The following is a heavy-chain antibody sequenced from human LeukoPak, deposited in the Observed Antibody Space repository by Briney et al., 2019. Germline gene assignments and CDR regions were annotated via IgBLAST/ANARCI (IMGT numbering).Heavy chain of an antibody. CDR1: GFTFDDYG. CDR3: AKEGYCSGGSCSEFDH. D-gene: IGHD2-15*01. V-gene: IGHV3-20*04. Sequence: PGGSLRLSCAASGFTFDDYGMSWVRQAPGEGLEWVSGINLNGGSTGYADSVKGRFTISRDNAKNSMYLQMNSLRAEDTALYYCAKEGYCSGGSCSEFDHWGQGTLVTVSS. J-gene: IGHJ5*02. CDR2: INLNGGST.